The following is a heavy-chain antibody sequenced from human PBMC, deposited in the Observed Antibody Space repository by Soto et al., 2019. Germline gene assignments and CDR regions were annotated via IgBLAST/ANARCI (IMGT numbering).Heavy chain of an antibody. D-gene: IGHD4-17*01. CDR3: ASSATGLYGDYN. CDR2: INSDGSNI. Sequence: VQLVESGGGLVQPGGSLKLSCAASGFTFTNYWIHWVRQAPGKGLVWVSRINSDGSNINYADFVKGRFTISRDNAKTKVYLQMNSLRAEDTAVYFCASSATGLYGDYNWGQGALVTVSS. V-gene: IGHV3-74*01. J-gene: IGHJ4*02. CDR1: GFTFTNYW.